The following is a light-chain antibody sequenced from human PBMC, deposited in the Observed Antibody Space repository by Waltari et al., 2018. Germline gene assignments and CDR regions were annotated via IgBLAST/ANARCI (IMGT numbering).Light chain of an antibody. Sequence: EIVFTQSPATLSLSPGERATLSCGASQTVSSTFLAWYQQKPGLAPRLPIYEASTRASGIPDRFSGSGSGTDFTLTISRLEPEDFAVYYCQQYGNARWTFGQGTKVEI. CDR2: EAS. V-gene: IGKV3D-20*01. CDR1: QTVSSTF. CDR3: QQYGNARWT. J-gene: IGKJ1*01.